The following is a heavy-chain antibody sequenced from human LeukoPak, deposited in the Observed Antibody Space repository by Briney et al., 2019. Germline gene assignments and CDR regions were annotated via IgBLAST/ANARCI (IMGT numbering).Heavy chain of an antibody. J-gene: IGHJ4*02. V-gene: IGHV3-23*01. D-gene: IGHD6-19*01. Sequence: GGSLRLSCAASEFTFRNYGMSWVRQAPGKGLEWVSSISNSGGSTYYADSVKGRFTISRDNSKNTLYLQMNSLRAEDTAVYYCAKRRSSGWYLDWGQETLVTVSS. CDR2: ISNSGGST. CDR1: EFTFRNYG. CDR3: AKRRSSGWYLD.